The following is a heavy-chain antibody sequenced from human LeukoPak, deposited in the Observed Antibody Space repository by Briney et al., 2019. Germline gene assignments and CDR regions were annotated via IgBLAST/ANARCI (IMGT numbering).Heavy chain of an antibody. CDR2: IDHIEREK. D-gene: IGHD5-12*01. CDR3: AREFGYRGYIDY. Sequence: GGSLGLSCAASGFTFSNYWMSWVRQAPGKGLDWVANIDHIEREKYYVDSVKGRFTISRDNAKNSLYLQINSLRADDTGVYYCAREFGYRGYIDYWGLGTLVTVSS. V-gene: IGHV3-7*03. J-gene: IGHJ4*03. CDR1: GFTFSNYW.